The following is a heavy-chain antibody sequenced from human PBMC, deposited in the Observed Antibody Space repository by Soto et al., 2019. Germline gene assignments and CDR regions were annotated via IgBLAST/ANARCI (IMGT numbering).Heavy chain of an antibody. V-gene: IGHV3-20*04. CDR2: INWNGGST. Sequence: PGGSLRLSCAASGFTLDDYGMSWVRQAPGKGLEWVSGINWNGGSTGYADSVKGRFTISRDNAKNSLYLQMNSLRAEDTALYYCARGSYDYVWGSSPAPSGYYHGMDVWGQGTTVTVSS. D-gene: IGHD3-16*01. J-gene: IGHJ6*02. CDR1: GFTLDDYG. CDR3: ARGSYDYVWGSSPAPSGYYHGMDV.